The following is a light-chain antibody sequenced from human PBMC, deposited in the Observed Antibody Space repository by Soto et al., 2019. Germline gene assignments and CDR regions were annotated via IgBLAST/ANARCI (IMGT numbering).Light chain of an antibody. Sequence: EIVLTQSPGTLSLSPGERATLSCRASQSVSSSYLAWYQQKPGQAPRLLIYGASSRATGIPDRFSGSGSGTDFTLTISRLEREDCAVYYCQQYGSSPPITFGPGTRLEI. CDR2: GAS. CDR1: QSVSSSY. V-gene: IGKV3-20*01. CDR3: QQYGSSPPIT. J-gene: IGKJ5*01.